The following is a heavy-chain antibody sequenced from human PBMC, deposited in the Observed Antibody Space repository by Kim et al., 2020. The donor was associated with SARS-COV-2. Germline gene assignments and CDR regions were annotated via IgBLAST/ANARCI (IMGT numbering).Heavy chain of an antibody. Sequence: YNPSLKSRVTILVDTSKNQFSLKMTSVTAADTAVYYCARGTIVGANPFDYWGQGTLVTVSS. V-gene: IGHV4-39*07. D-gene: IGHD3-22*01. CDR3: ARGTIVGANPFDY. J-gene: IGHJ4*02.